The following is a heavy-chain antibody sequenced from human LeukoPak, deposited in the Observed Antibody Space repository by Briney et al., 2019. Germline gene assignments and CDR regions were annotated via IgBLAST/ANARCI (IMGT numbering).Heavy chain of an antibody. CDR2: IRNDGSDK. J-gene: IGHJ6*02. CDR1: GFTFSTYG. CDR3: AKDQRTTGTACCGMDV. V-gene: IGHV3-30*02. Sequence: GGSLRLSCAASGFTFSTYGMHWVRQAPGKGLEWVAFIRNDGSDKYYADSVTGRFTISRDNFKKTLYLQMNSLRAEDTAVYYCAKDQRTTGTACCGMDVWGQGTTVTVSS. D-gene: IGHD1-1*01.